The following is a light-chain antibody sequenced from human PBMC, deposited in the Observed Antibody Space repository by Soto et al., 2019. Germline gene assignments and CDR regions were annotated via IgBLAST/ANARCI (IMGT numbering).Light chain of an antibody. CDR3: QQCYCTPFA. CDR1: QSISNY. V-gene: IGKV1-39*01. Sequence: DIQMTQSPSSLSASVGDRVTITCRTSQSISNYLNWYRQKPGKAPKLLIYAASSLQSGAPSRCSRRGFGTDFTLTTSTLPPEDFAAGYCQQCYCTPFAISPGIKVYI. CDR2: AAS. J-gene: IGKJ3*01.